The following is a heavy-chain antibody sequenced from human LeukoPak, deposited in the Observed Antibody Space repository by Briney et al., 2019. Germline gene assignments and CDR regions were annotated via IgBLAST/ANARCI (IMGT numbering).Heavy chain of an antibody. CDR3: ARRDIVVVPAAIGAGAFDI. Sequence: SETLSLACTVAGGSISRGDYSRSWIRPPRGQNLEWIGNLSYGGSTDYNPSLKSRVTISVDTSMNQFSLKLSSVTAADTAVYYCARRDIVVVPAAIGAGAFDIWGQGTMVTVSS. D-gene: IGHD2-2*02. CDR2: LSYGGST. CDR1: GGSISRGDYS. V-gene: IGHV4-30-4*08. J-gene: IGHJ3*02.